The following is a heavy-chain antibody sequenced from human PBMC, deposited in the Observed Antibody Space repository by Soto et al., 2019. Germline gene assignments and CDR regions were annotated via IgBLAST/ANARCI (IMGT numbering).Heavy chain of an antibody. V-gene: IGHV1-69*08. J-gene: IGHJ6*02. CDR1: GGTFSRYS. CDR2: IIPIFGIP. D-gene: IGHD2-2*01. Sequence: QVQLVQSGAEVKKPGSSVKVSCKASGGTFSRYSITWVRQAPGHGLEWIGRIIPIFGIPTYAQKVQGRVTITADESTRTAYKQLSSLRSDDPAVYYCAREDRARVIFLVPAAINGSDVWGQGTTCPVS. CDR3: AREDRARVIFLVPAAINGSDV.